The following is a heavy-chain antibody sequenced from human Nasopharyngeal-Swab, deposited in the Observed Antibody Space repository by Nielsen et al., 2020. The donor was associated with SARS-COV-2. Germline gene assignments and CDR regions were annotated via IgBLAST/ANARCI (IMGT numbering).Heavy chain of an antibody. CDR1: GFTFSSYA. V-gene: IGHV3-30-3*01. CDR2: ISYDGSNK. D-gene: IGHD6-13*01. J-gene: IGHJ3*02. Sequence: GESLKISCAASGFTFSSYAMHWVRQAPGKGLEWVAVISYDGSNKYYADSVKGRFTISRDNSKNTLYLQMNSLRAEDTAVYHCARDKDSSSWSDAFDIWGQGTMVTVSS. CDR3: ARDKDSSSWSDAFDI.